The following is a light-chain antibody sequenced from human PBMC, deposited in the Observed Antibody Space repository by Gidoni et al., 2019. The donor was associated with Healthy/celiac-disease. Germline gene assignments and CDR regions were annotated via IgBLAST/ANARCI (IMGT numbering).Light chain of an antibody. Sequence: EIVLTPSPATLSLSPGERATLSCRASQRVSSYLAWYQQKPGQAPRLLIYDASNRATGIPARFSGSGSGTDFTLTISSLEPEDFAVYYCQQRSNWPRTFXXXTKVEIK. CDR1: QRVSSY. CDR3: QQRSNWPRT. CDR2: DAS. V-gene: IGKV3-11*01. J-gene: IGKJ1*01.